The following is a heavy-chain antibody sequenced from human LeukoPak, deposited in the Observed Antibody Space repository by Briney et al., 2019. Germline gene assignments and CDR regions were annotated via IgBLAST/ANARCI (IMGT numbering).Heavy chain of an antibody. Sequence: GGSLRLSCAASGFTVSSNYMSWVRRAPGKGLEWVSIIYNGGSTYYADSVKGRFTISRDNSKNTLYLQMNSLRAEDTAVYYCARGNNYYDSSGPLDYWGQGTLVTVSS. CDR1: GFTVSSNY. V-gene: IGHV3-53*01. CDR3: ARGNNYYDSSGPLDY. D-gene: IGHD3-22*01. J-gene: IGHJ4*02. CDR2: IYNGGST.